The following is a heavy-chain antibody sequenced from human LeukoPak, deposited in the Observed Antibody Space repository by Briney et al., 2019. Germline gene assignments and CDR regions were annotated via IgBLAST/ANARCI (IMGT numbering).Heavy chain of an antibody. CDR3: ASTVDTAMVMYYYYMDV. CDR1: GFTFSSYA. CDR2: ISYDGSNK. V-gene: IGHV3-30-3*01. Sequence: QSGGSLRLSCAASGFTFSSYAMHWVRQAPGKGLEWVAVISYDGSNKYYADSVKGRFTISRDNSKNTLYLQMNSLRAEDTAVYYCASTVDTAMVMYYYYMDVWGKGTTVTVSS. J-gene: IGHJ6*03. D-gene: IGHD5-18*01.